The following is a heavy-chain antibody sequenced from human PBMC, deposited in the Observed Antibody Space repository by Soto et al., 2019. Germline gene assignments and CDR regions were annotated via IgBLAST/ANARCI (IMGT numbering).Heavy chain of an antibody. V-gene: IGHV4-34*01. CDR2: INHSGST. CDR3: ARVYCDILTGYYRTFDY. CDR1: GGSFSGYY. D-gene: IGHD3-9*01. J-gene: IGHJ4*02. Sequence: SETLSLTCAVYGGSFSGYYWSWIRQPPGKGLEWIGEINHSGSTNYNPSLKSRVTISVDTSKNQFSLKLSSVTAADTAVYYCARVYCDILTGYYRTFDYWGQGTLVTVSS.